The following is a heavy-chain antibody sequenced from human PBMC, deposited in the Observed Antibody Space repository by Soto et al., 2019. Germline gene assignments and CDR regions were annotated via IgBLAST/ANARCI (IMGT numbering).Heavy chain of an antibody. CDR1: GFTFSSYG. D-gene: IGHD3-3*01. J-gene: IGHJ1*01. CDR3: AKDRYDFWSGYPRAEYFQH. V-gene: IGHV3-30*18. CDR2: ISYDGSNK. Sequence: GGSLRLSCAASGFTFSSYGMHWVRQAPGKGLEWVAVISYDGSNKYYADSVKGRFTISRDNSKNTLYLQMNSLRAEDTAVYYCAKDRYDFWSGYPRAEYFQHWGQGTLVTVSS.